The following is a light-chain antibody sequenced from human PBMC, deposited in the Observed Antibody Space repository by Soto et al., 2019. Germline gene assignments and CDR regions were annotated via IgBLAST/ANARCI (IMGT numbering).Light chain of an antibody. J-gene: IGLJ2*01. CDR2: RNN. CDR3: AAWDDSLSGPVV. Sequence: QSVLTQPPSASGTPGQRVTISCSGSSSNIGSNYVYWYQQLPGTAPKLLIYRNNQRPSGVPDRFSGSKSGTSASRAISGPRSEDEADYYCAAWDDSLSGPVVFGGGTQRTVL. CDR1: SSNIGSNY. V-gene: IGLV1-47*01.